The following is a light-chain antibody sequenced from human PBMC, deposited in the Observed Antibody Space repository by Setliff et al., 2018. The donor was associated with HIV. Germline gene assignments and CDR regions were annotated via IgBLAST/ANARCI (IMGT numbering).Light chain of an antibody. J-gene: IGLJ1*01. CDR1: NSDVGGYNY. CDR3: SSYAITNTLP. CDR2: EVS. V-gene: IGLV2-14*01. Sequence: QSVLTQPASVSGFPGQSITISCTGTNSDVGGYNYFSWYQQHPGKAPKLIIYEVSNRPSGVSNRFSGSKSGNTASLTISGLQAEDEAYYYCSSYAITNTLPFGTGTKVTVL.